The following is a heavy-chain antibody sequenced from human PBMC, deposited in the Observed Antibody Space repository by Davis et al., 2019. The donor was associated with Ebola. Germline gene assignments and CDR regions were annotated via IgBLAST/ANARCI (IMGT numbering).Heavy chain of an antibody. CDR1: GYTFTGYY. Sequence: ASVKVSCKASGYTFTGYYMHWVRQAPGQGLEWLGRVNPSGGDTHYAQSFQGRVTMTMDTSTSTVYMELSSLTSEDTAMYYCARERVLTCYFDYWGQGTLITVSS. D-gene: IGHD3-9*01. V-gene: IGHV1-46*01. CDR2: VNPSGGDT. CDR3: ARERVLTCYFDY. J-gene: IGHJ4*02.